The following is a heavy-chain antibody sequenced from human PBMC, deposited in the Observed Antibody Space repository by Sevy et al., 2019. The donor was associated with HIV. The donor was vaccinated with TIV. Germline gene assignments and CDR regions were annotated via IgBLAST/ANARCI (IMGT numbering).Heavy chain of an antibody. J-gene: IGHJ6*03. D-gene: IGHD2-21*01. CDR2: IKQDGSEK. CDR1: GFTFSSYW. V-gene: IGHV3-7*01. Sequence: GGSLRLSCAASGFTFSSYWMSWVRQAPGKGLEWVANIKQDGSEKYYVDSVKGRFTISRDNAKSSLYLQMNSLRAEDTAVYYCARALRSMNYYYYMDVWGKGTTVTVSS. CDR3: ARALRSMNYYYYMDV.